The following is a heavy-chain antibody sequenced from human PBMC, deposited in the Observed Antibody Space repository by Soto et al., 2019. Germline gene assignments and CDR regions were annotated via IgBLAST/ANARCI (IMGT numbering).Heavy chain of an antibody. CDR3: AKGIFPGGYYGMDV. Sequence: GGSLGLSCAASGFTFSSYAMSWVRQAPGKGLEWVSAISGSGGSTYYADSVKGRFTISRDNSKNTLYLQMNSLRAEDTAVYYCAKGIFPGGYYGMDVWGQGTTVTVSS. CDR2: ISGSGGST. V-gene: IGHV3-23*01. J-gene: IGHJ6*02. D-gene: IGHD3-3*01. CDR1: GFTFSSYA.